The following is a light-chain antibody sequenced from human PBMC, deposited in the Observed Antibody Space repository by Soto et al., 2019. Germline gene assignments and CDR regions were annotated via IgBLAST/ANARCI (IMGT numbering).Light chain of an antibody. J-gene: IGLJ1*01. CDR1: SSDVGGYNY. CDR2: EVN. CDR3: SSYAGSINV. V-gene: IGLV2-8*01. Sequence: QSALTQPPSASGSPGQSVAISCTGSSSDVGGYNYVSWYQQHPGKAPKLMIYEVNKRPSGVPDRFSGSKSGNTASLTVSGLQADDEADYYCSSYAGSINVFGTGTKLTVL.